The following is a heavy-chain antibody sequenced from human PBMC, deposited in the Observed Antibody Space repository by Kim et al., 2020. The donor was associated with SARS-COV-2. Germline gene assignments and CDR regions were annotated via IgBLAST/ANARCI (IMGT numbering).Heavy chain of an antibody. CDR3: AREGLRSWRYNFDY. CDR1: GGSISSYY. V-gene: IGHV4-59*01. CDR2: IYYSGST. J-gene: IGHJ4*02. D-gene: IGHD5-12*01. Sequence: SETLSLTCTVSGGSISSYYWSWIRQPPGKGLEWIGYIYYSGSTNYNPSLKSRVTISVDTSKNQFSLKLSSVTAADTAVYYCAREGLRSWRYNFDYWGQGTLVTVSS.